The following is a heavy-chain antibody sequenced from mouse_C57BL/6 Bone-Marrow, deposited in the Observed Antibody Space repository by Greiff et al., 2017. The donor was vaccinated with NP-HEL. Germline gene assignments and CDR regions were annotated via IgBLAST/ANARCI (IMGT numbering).Heavy chain of an antibody. CDR3: ARYYYGSSYWYFDV. CDR2: INPGSGGT. V-gene: IGHV1-54*01. CDR1: GYAFTNYL. Sequence: QVHVKQSGAELVRPGTSVKVSCKASGYAFTNYLIEWVKQRPGQGLEWIGVINPGSGGTNYNEKFKGKATLTADKSSSTAYMQLSSLTSEDSAVYFCARYYYGSSYWYFDVWGTGTTVTVSS. J-gene: IGHJ1*03. D-gene: IGHD1-1*01.